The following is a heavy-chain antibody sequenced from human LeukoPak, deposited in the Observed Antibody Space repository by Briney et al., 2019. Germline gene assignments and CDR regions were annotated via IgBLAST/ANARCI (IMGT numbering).Heavy chain of an antibody. J-gene: IGHJ3*02. CDR1: GYSISSCYY. CDR2: IYHSGST. D-gene: IGHD3-3*01. CDR3: ARWDSGEWFHDAFYI. V-gene: IGHV4-38-2*01. Sequence: PSETLSLTCAVSGYSISSCYYWGWIRQPPGKGLEWIGSIYHSGSTYYNPPLKSRITISVDTSKNQFSLKLSSVTAADTAVYYCARWDSGEWFHDAFYIWGQGTMVTVSS.